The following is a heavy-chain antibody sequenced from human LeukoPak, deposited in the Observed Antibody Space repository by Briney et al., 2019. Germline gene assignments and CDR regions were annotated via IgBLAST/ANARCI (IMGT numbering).Heavy chain of an antibody. D-gene: IGHD6-13*01. J-gene: IGHJ4*02. Sequence: SVKVSCKASGGTFSSYAISWVRQAPGQGLEWMGRIIPIFGTANYAQKFQGRVTINTDEYPSTAYMELSSLRYEDTAVYYCATVYSSSWYYFDYWGQGTLVTVSS. CDR3: ATVYSSSWYYFDY. V-gene: IGHV1-69*05. CDR2: IIPIFGTA. CDR1: GGTFSSYA.